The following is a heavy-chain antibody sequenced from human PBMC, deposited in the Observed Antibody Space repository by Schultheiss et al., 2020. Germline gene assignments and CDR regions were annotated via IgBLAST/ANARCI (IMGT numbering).Heavy chain of an antibody. V-gene: IGHV3-30*18. J-gene: IGHJ4*02. D-gene: IGHD3-3*01. CDR1: GFTFSSYG. CDR3: AKDYNDFWSGYYVYPFI. Sequence: GGSLRLSCAASGFTFSSYGMHWVRQAPGKGLEWVAVISYDGSNKYYTDSVKGRFTISRDNSKNTLYLQVNSLRAEDTAVYYCAKDYNDFWSGYYVYPFIWGQGTLVTVSS. CDR2: ISYDGSNK.